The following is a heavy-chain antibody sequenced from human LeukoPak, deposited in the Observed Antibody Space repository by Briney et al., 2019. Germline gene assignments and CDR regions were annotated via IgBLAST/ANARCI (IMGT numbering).Heavy chain of an antibody. CDR3: ARGSVGPDC. CDR1: GFTFSSYW. CDR2: INTDGSST. Sequence: QPGGSLRLSCAASGFTFSSYWMHWVRQAPGKGLVWVSRINTDGSSTNYADSVKGRLSISRDNAKNTLYLQMNSLRAEDTAVYYCARGSVGPDCWGQGTLVTVSS. D-gene: IGHD1-26*01. J-gene: IGHJ4*02. V-gene: IGHV3-74*01.